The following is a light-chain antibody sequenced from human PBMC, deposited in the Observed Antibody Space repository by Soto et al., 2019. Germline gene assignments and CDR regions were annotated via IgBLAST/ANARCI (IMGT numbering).Light chain of an antibody. Sequence: ENVLTQSPGTLSLSIGERATLSCRASQSVSNNFLAWYQQKPGQAPRLLIYGASSRATGIPDRFSGSGSGTDFTLTISRLETEDFGVYYCQQYATSPPRTFGQGTKVDIK. CDR2: GAS. J-gene: IGKJ1*01. CDR1: QSVSNNF. CDR3: QQYATSPPRT. V-gene: IGKV3-20*01.